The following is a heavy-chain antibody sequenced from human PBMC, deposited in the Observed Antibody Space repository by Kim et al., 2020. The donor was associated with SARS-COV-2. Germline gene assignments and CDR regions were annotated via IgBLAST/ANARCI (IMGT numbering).Heavy chain of an antibody. Sequence: GGSLRLSCAASGFTFSSYAMHWVRQAPGKGLEWVAVISYDGSNTYYADSVKGRFTISRDNSKNTLYLQMNSLRAEDTAVYYCARGRPGITMIVVVTRNVYDAFDIWGQGTMVTVSS. CDR3: ARGRPGITMIVVVTRNVYDAFDI. J-gene: IGHJ3*02. CDR1: GFTFSSYA. D-gene: IGHD3-22*01. V-gene: IGHV3-30-3*01. CDR2: ISYDGSNT.